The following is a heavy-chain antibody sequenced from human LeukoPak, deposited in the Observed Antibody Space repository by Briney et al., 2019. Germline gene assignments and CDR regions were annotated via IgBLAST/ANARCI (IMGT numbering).Heavy chain of an antibody. V-gene: IGHV4-59*08. J-gene: IGHJ3*02. CDR1: GGSISNYY. Sequence: SETLSLTCTVSGGSISNYYWSWIRQSPGKGLEWIGYMYYSGSTNYNPSLESRVTISGDTSKNQFSLNLSSVTAADTAVYYCARRPCTSASCPRRNVFDIWGQGTMVTVSS. CDR2: MYYSGST. D-gene: IGHD2-2*01. CDR3: ARRPCTSASCPRRNVFDI.